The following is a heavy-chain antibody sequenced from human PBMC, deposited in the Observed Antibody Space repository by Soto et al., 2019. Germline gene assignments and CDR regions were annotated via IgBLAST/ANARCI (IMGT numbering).Heavy chain of an antibody. CDR2: INHSGST. V-gene: IGHV4-34*01. J-gene: IGHJ6*03. CDR1: GGSFSGYY. Sequence: SETLSLTCAVYGGSFSGYYWSWIRQPPGKGLEWIGEINHSGSTNYNPSLKSRVTISVDTSKNQFSLKLSSVTAADTAVYYCARGQWGDRGYYYYYMDVWGKGTTVTVSS. D-gene: IGHD2-21*02. CDR3: ARGQWGDRGYYYYYMDV.